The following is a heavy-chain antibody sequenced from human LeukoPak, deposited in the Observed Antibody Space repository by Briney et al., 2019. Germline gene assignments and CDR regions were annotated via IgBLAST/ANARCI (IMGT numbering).Heavy chain of an antibody. Sequence: PGGSLRLSCAASGFTFSNYGMHWARQAPGKGLEWVAVISYDGSNKYYADSVKGRFTVSRDNSMNTLYLEMNSLRAEDTAVYYCARGVLMVYAINYWGQGTLVTVSS. CDR2: ISYDGSNK. D-gene: IGHD2-8*01. J-gene: IGHJ4*02. CDR1: GFTFSNYG. CDR3: ARGVLMVYAINY. V-gene: IGHV3-30*03.